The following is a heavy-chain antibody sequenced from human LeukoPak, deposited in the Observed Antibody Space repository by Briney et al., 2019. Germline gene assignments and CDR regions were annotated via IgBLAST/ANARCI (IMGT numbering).Heavy chain of an antibody. CDR1: GYTFTGYY. Sequence: ASVRVSCKASGYTFTGYYMHWVRQAPGQGLEWMGWINPNSGGTNYAQKFQGWVTMTRDTSISTAYMELSRLRSDDTAVYYCARDQGLGGNGGDAFDIWGQGTMVTVSS. J-gene: IGHJ3*02. D-gene: IGHD4-23*01. CDR3: ARDQGLGGNGGDAFDI. V-gene: IGHV1-2*04. CDR2: INPNSGGT.